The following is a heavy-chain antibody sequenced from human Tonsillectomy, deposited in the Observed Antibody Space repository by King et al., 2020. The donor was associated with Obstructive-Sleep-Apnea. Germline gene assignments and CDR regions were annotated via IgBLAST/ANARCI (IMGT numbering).Heavy chain of an antibody. CDR1: GFTFSNYW. Sequence: VQLVESGGGLVQPGGSLRLSCAASGFTFSNYWMSWVRQAPGKGLEWVANINQDGSEKYYVDSVKGRFTVSRDNAKNSLYLQMNSLRAEDTAVYYCARDFVSEGSRTYRYFYYYGMDVWGQGTTVTVSS. J-gene: IGHJ6*02. CDR3: ARDFVSEGSRTYRYFYYYGMDV. CDR2: INQDGSEK. D-gene: IGHD3-10*01. V-gene: IGHV3-7*01.